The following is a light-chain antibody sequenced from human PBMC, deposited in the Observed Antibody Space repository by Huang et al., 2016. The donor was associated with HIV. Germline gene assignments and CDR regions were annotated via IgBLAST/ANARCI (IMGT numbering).Light chain of an antibody. J-gene: IGKJ4*01. CDR1: QSVSSY. Sequence: ELVLTQSPATLSLSPGERATLSCRASQSVSSYLAWYQQKPGQAPRLLIYDTSNRAAGIPARFSGSGSGTDFTLTISSLEPEEFAVYYCQQRSIWPPAFTFGGGTKVEIK. V-gene: IGKV3-11*01. CDR3: QQRSIWPPAFT. CDR2: DTS.